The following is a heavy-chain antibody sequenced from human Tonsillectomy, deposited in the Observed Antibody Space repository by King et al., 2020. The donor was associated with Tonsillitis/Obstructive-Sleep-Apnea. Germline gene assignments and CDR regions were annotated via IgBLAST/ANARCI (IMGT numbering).Heavy chain of an antibody. CDR3: AGGLLSSASSVPKVGY. D-gene: IGHD6-6*01. CDR2: IIPILGIA. V-gene: IGHV1-69*10. J-gene: IGHJ4*02. CDR1: GGTFSSYA. Sequence: VQLVQSGAEVKKPGSSVKVSCKASGGTFSSYAISWVRQAPGQGLEWMGGIIPILGIANYAQKFQGRVTITADKSTSTAYMELGSLRSEDTGVYYCAGGLLSSASSVPKVGYWGQGTLVTVSS.